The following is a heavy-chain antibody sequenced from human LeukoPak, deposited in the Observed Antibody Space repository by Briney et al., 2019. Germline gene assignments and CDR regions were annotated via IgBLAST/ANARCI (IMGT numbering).Heavy chain of an antibody. CDR3: ARDSRAYGSGATIDS. CDR1: GFTFSSYG. V-gene: IGHV3-33*01. Sequence: PGGSLRLSCAASGFTFSSYGMHWVRQAPGKGLEWVAVIWYDGSNKYYADSVKGRFTISRDNSKNTLYLQMNSLRAEDTAVYYCARDSRAYGSGATIDSWGQGTLVTVSS. J-gene: IGHJ4*02. CDR2: IWYDGSNK. D-gene: IGHD2-15*01.